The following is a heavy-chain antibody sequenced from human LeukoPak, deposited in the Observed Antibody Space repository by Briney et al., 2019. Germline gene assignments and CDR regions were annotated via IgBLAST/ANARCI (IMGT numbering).Heavy chain of an antibody. CDR1: GGSISSSSYY. Sequence: SETLSLTCTVSGGSISSSSYYWGWIRQPPGKGLEWIGSIYYSGSTYYNPSLKSRVTISVDTSKNQFSLKLSSVTAADTAVYYCARRAGAAAGYYYYMDVWGKGTTVTISS. CDR3: ARRAGAAAGYYYYMDV. D-gene: IGHD6-13*01. V-gene: IGHV4-39*01. J-gene: IGHJ6*03. CDR2: IYYSGST.